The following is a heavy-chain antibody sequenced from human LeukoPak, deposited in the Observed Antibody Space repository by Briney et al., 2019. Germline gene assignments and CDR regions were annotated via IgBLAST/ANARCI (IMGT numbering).Heavy chain of an antibody. V-gene: IGHV3-11*06. Sequence: GWSLRLSCAASGFTFIDYYMSWIRQAPGKGLAWVSYISSSSSYTNYADSVKGRFTISRDNAKNSLYLQMNTLRAEDTAVYYCAREVGRRIAPAFIDYWGQGTLVTVSS. D-gene: IGHD6-13*01. CDR1: GFTFIDYY. J-gene: IGHJ4*02. CDR2: ISSSSSYT. CDR3: AREVGRRIAPAFIDY.